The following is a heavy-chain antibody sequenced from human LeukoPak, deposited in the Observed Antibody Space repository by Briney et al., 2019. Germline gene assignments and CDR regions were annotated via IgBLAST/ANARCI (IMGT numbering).Heavy chain of an antibody. CDR3: GKIAVAGYSLDW. CDR2: IKPYIGDT. Sequence: ASVKVSCKASGYTFSNFGISWVRQAPGQGLEWMGWIKPYIGDTNYAQKFQGRLTMTTDTSTNTAYMELRSLRSDDTAVYYCGKIAVAGYSLDWWGQGTLVTVSS. J-gene: IGHJ4*02. D-gene: IGHD6-19*01. V-gene: IGHV1-18*01. CDR1: GYTFSNFG.